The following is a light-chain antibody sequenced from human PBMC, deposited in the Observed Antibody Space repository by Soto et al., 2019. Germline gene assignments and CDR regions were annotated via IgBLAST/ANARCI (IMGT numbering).Light chain of an antibody. J-gene: IGLJ1*01. CDR1: SSDVGGYNY. Sequence: QSALTQPASVSGSPGQSITISCTGTSSDVGGYNYVSWNQQHPGKAPKFMIYDVSNRPSGVSTRFSGSKSGNTASLTISGLQAEDEADYYCNSYTTSNTRQIVFGTGTRSPS. CDR3: NSYTTSNTRQIV. CDR2: DVS. V-gene: IGLV2-14*01.